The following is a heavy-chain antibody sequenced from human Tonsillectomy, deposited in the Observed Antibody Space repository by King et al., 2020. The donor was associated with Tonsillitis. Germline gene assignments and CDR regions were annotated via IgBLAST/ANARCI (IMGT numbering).Heavy chain of an antibody. CDR1: GYTFSTYG. V-gene: IGHV1-18*01. Sequence: QLVQSGAEVKKPGASVKVSCKASGYTFSTYGISWVRQAPGQGLEWMGWINPDNGNTNYAQKLQGRVTMTTDTSTSTAYMELRGLRSDDTAVYYCAREVGYYYHMDVWGTGTAVTVSS. D-gene: IGHD2-15*01. CDR2: INPDNGNT. J-gene: IGHJ6*03. CDR3: AREVGYYYHMDV.